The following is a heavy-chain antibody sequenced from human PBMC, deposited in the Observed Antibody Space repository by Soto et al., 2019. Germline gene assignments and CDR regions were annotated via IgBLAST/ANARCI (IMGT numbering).Heavy chain of an antibody. CDR1: EYTFTCYS. CDR2: IIPVYGTV. J-gene: IGHJ4*02. D-gene: IGHD3-3*01. CDR3: ARGVDSWSGYLF. Sequence: SVKVSCKASEYTFTCYSMHWVLQAPGQGLDWMGVIIPVYGTVNYAQKFQGRVSITADKSTSTAYMDLNSLRSDDRGVYYCARGVDSWSGYLFWGQGTPVTVSS. V-gene: IGHV1-69*06.